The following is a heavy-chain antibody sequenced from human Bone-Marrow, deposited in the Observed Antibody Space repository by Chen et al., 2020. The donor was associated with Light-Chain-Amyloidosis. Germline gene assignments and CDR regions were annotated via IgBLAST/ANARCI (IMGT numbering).Heavy chain of an antibody. CDR1: GDSLSSSHW. CDR3: ARAWGSSSGSLEY. CDR2: IYHSGST. J-gene: IGHJ4*02. V-gene: IGHV4-4*02. D-gene: IGHD6-19*01. Sequence: QVQLQESGPGLVKPSGTLSLTCAVSGDSLSSSHWWSWVRQPPGKGLEWIGEIYHSGSTNDNPSLKSRVTISVDKSKNQFSLNLSSVTAADTAVYYCARAWGSSSGSLEYWGQGTLVTVSS.